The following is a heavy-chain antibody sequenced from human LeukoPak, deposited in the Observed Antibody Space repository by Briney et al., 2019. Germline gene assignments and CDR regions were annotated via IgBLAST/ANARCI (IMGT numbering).Heavy chain of an antibody. CDR3: AKDLGQWLVEYYFDY. CDR2: ISYDGSNK. J-gene: IGHJ4*02. Sequence: PGRSLRLSCAASGFTFSSYGMHWVRQAPGKGLEWVAVISYDGSNKYYADSVKGRFTISRDNSKNTLYLQMNSLRAEDTAVYYCAKDLGQWLVEYYFDYWGQGTLVTVSS. D-gene: IGHD6-19*01. V-gene: IGHV3-30*18. CDR1: GFTFSSYG.